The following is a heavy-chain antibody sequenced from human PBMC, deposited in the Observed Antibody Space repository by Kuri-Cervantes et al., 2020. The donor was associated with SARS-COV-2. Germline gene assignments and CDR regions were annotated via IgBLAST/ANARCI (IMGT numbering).Heavy chain of an antibody. V-gene: IGHV4-59*01. CDR2: IYYSGST. J-gene: IGHJ6*03. D-gene: IGHD6-13*01. Sequence: SETLSLTCAVYGGSFSGYYWSWIRQPPGKGLEWIGYIYYSGSTNYNPSLKSRVTISVDTSKNQFSLKLSYVTAADTAVYYCARAGYSSSWDYYYYYYMDVWGKGTTVTVSS. CDR3: ARAGYSSSWDYYYYYYMDV. CDR1: GGSFSGYY.